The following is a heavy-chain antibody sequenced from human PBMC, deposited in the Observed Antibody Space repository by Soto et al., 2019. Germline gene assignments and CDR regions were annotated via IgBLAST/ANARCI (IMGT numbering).Heavy chain of an antibody. Sequence: PGGSLRLSCAASGFIFSSFAMSWVRQAPGEGLEWVSTISNNGGSTYSADSVKGRFTISRDNSKNTLYLQMNSLRAEDTAVYYCAKDPDISGWYQTDLDYWGQGTLVTVSS. CDR3: AKDPDISGWYQTDLDY. J-gene: IGHJ4*02. V-gene: IGHV3-23*01. CDR1: GFIFSSFA. D-gene: IGHD6-19*01. CDR2: ISNNGGST.